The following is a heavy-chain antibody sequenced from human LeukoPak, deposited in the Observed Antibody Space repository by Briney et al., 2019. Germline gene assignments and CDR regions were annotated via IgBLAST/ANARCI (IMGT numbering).Heavy chain of an antibody. D-gene: IGHD2-2*02. J-gene: IGHJ5*02. CDR2: IYYSGST. Sequence: SETLSLTCTVSGGSISSYYWSWIRQPPGKGLEWIGYIYYSGSTNYNPSLKSRVTISVDTSKNQFSLKLGSVTAADTAVYYCGREYFSRTRCYTGEWFDPWGQGTLVTVSS. V-gene: IGHV4-59*01. CDR1: GGSISSYY. CDR3: GREYFSRTRCYTGEWFDP.